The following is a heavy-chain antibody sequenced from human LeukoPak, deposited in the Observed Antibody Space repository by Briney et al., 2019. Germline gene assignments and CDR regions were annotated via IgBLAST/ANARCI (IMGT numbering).Heavy chain of an antibody. CDR1: GGSFSGYY. CDR2: INHSGST. V-gene: IGHV4-34*01. J-gene: IGHJ5*02. Sequence: SETLSLTCAVYGGSFSGYYWNWIRQPPGKGLEWIGEINHSGSTNYNPSLKGRVTISVDTSKNQFSLKLSSVTAADTAVYYCARDSVYGSGSYYWFDPWGQGTLVTVSS. D-gene: IGHD3-10*01. CDR3: ARDSVYGSGSYYWFDP.